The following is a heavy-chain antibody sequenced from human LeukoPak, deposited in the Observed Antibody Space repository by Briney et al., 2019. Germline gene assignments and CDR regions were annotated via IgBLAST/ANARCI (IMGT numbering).Heavy chain of an antibody. V-gene: IGHV3-23*01. CDR3: AKNIPRRPFDY. J-gene: IGHJ4*02. D-gene: IGHD6-6*01. CDR2: IGTGHDT. CDR1: GFTFSSCA. Sequence: GGSLRLSCAASGFTFSSCAMSWVRLAPGRGPDWVSTIGTGHDTYYVDSVKGRFTISRDNSKSTLHLQMNSLRVEDAAIYYCAKNIPRRPFDYWGQGTLVTVSS.